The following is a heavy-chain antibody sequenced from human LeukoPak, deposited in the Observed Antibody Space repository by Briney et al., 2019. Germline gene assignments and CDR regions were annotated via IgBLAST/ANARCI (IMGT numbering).Heavy chain of an antibody. V-gene: IGHV4-34*01. CDR1: GGSFSGYY. D-gene: IGHD2-15*01. J-gene: IGHJ4*02. Sequence: SETLSLTCAVYGGSFSGYYWSWIRQPPGKGLEWIGEINHSGSTNYNPSIKSRVTISVDTSKNQFSLKLSSVTAADTAVYYCARVAVARSGYFDYWGQGTLVTVSS. CDR3: ARVAVARSGYFDY. CDR2: INHSGST.